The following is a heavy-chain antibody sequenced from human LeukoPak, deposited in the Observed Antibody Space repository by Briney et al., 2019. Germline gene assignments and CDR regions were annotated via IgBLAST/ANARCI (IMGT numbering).Heavy chain of an antibody. CDR2: INTNTGNR. Sequence: ASVKVSCKASGYTFTSYAMNWVRQAPGQGLEWMGWINTNTGNRTYAQGFTGRFVFSLDTSVSTAYLQICSLKAEDTAVYYCARSPTDLYCTNGVCYLWSHWFDPWGQGTLVTVSS. CDR1: GYTFTSYA. V-gene: IGHV7-4-1*01. D-gene: IGHD2-8*01. CDR3: ARSPTDLYCTNGVCYLWSHWFDP. J-gene: IGHJ5*02.